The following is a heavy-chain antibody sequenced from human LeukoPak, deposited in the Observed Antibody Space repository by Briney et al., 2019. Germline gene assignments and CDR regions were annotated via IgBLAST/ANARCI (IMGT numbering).Heavy chain of an antibody. Sequence: SETLSLTCAVYGGSFSGYYWSWIRQPPGKGLEWIGEINHSGSTNYNPSLKSRVTISVDTSKNQFSLKLGSVTAADTAVYYCARGTGYSSGWSRRGYGMDVWGQGTTVTVSS. J-gene: IGHJ6*02. CDR3: ARGTGYSSGWSRRGYGMDV. CDR2: INHSGST. D-gene: IGHD6-19*01. V-gene: IGHV4-34*01. CDR1: GGSFSGYY.